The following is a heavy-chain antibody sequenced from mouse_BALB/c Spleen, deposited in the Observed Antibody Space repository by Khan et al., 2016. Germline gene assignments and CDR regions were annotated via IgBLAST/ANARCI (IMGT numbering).Heavy chain of an antibody. CDR2: ISYSGRI. CDR1: GYSITSDYA. Sequence: EVQLQESGPGLVKPSQSLSLTCTVTGYSITSDYAWHWIRQFPGNKLESMGYISYSGRISYNPSLKSRITITRDTSKNQIFLQLNSVTTDDTATYYWARLVRLGDFDYWGQGTTLTVSS. V-gene: IGHV3-2*02. CDR3: ARLVRLGDFDY. J-gene: IGHJ2*01. D-gene: IGHD2-14*01.